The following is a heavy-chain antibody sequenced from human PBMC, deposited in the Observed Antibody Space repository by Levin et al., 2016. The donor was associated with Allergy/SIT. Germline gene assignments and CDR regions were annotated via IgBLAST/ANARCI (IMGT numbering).Heavy chain of an antibody. Sequence: RQAPGKGLEWIGSIYYSGSTYYNPSLKSRVTISVDTSKNQFSLKLSSVTAADTAVYYCASSIVGAPPDYWGQGTLVTVSS. D-gene: IGHD1-26*01. V-gene: IGHV4-39*01. J-gene: IGHJ4*02. CDR2: IYYSGST. CDR3: ASSIVGAPPDY.